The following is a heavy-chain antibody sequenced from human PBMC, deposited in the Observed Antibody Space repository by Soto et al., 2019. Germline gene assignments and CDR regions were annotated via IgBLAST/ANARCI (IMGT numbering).Heavy chain of an antibody. CDR3: ARRPLDIGVVHAVLWACYFYNQDGLYF. V-gene: IGHV5-51*01. CDR1: FYRFPSYW. D-gene: IGHD2-2*03. CDR2: IYPGDSDT. Sequence: GASLQISCNVSFYRFPSYWIGWVRQMPGPGLEWMGIIYPGDSDTRYSPSFQGQVTISADKSISTAYLQWSSLKASDTAMYYCARRPLDIGVVHAVLWACYFYNQDGLYF. J-gene: IGHJ1*01.